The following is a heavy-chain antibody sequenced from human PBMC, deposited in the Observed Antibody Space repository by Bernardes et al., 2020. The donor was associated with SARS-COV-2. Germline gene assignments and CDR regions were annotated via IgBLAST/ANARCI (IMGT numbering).Heavy chain of an antibody. D-gene: IGHD2-15*01. Sequence: GGSLRLSCAASGFTFSSSWFHWVRQVPGKGLEWVSVIYNSGTTYYADSVKGRFTISRDNSKNTLFLQMNNLRAEDTAVYYCARAEGSTYYYGMDVWGQGTTVTVSS. J-gene: IGHJ6*02. CDR1: GFTFSSSW. CDR3: ARAEGSTYYYGMDV. CDR2: IYNSGTT. V-gene: IGHV3-53*01.